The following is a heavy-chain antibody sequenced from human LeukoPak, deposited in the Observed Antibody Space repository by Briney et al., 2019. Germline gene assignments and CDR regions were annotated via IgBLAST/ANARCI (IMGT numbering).Heavy chain of an antibody. Sequence: GGSLTLSCQASGFTFYMYAMSWVRQAPGRGLEWVASMCGTAGCTFYPDSVKGRFTISRDNSKNVLYLRMNSLTAEDTAIYYCAKDRPNFHENSGHYYRRDGDSWGQGTLVTVSS. V-gene: IGHV3-23*01. CDR1: GFTFYMYA. CDR2: MCGTAGCT. J-gene: IGHJ5*01. D-gene: IGHD3-22*01. CDR3: AKDRPNFHENSGHYYRRDGDS.